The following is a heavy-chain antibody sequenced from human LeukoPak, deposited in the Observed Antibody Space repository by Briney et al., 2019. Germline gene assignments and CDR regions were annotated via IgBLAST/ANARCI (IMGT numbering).Heavy chain of an antibody. D-gene: IGHD6-6*01. CDR3: ARDSSSFYFDY. CDR2: IYTGGTT. J-gene: IGHJ4*02. CDR1: GFTVSSNH. V-gene: IGHV3-66*01. Sequence: AGGSLRLSCAASGFTVSSNHMNWVRQAPGKGLEWVSIIYTGGTTHYADSLKDRFTISRDDSINTLYLQMNSLRAVDTAVYYCARDSSSFYFDYWGQGTLVTVSS.